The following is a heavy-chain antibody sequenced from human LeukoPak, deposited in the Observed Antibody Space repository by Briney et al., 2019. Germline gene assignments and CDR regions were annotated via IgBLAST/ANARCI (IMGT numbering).Heavy chain of an antibody. V-gene: IGHV3-7*01. CDR1: GFTFSSYW. Sequence: PGXSLRLSCAASGFTFSSYWMSWVRQAPGKGLEWVANIKQDGSEKYYVDSVKGRFTISRDNAKNSLYLQMNSLRAEDTAVYYCARSEYSSFSPFDPWGQGTLVTVSS. CDR2: IKQDGSEK. CDR3: ARSEYSSFSPFDP. D-gene: IGHD6-6*01. J-gene: IGHJ5*02.